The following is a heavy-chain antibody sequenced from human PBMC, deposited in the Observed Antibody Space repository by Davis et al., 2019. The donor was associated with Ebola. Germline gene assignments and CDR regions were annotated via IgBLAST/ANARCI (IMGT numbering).Heavy chain of an antibody. J-gene: IGHJ6*02. CDR3: AKDLTVVVPAAIGGMDV. Sequence: GGSLRLSCAASGFTFSSYWMHWVRHAPGKGLEWVSYISSSGSTIYYADSVKGRFTISRDNSKSTLYLQMNSLRAEDTAVYYCAKDLTVVVPAAIGGMDVWGQGTTVTVSS. V-gene: IGHV3-48*01. CDR1: GFTFSSYW. D-gene: IGHD2-2*01. CDR2: ISSSGSTI.